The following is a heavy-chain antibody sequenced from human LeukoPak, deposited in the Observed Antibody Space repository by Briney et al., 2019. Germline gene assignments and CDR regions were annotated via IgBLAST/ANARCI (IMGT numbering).Heavy chain of an antibody. Sequence: ASVKVSCKASGGTFSSYAISWVRQAPGQGLEWMGRIIPILGIANYAQKFQGRVTITADKSTSTAYMELSSLRSEDTAVYYCAGDRITIFRVPRVYNWFDPWGQGTLVTVSS. V-gene: IGHV1-69*04. CDR1: GGTFSSYA. D-gene: IGHD3-3*01. CDR2: IIPILGIA. J-gene: IGHJ5*02. CDR3: AGDRITIFRVPRVYNWFDP.